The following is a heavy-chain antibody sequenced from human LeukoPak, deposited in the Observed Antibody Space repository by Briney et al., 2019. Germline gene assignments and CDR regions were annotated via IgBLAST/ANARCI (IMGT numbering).Heavy chain of an antibody. J-gene: IGHJ4*02. V-gene: IGHV3-23*01. CDR2: ISGSGGST. D-gene: IGHD3-22*01. CDR3: AKSPYYYDSSARAYFDY. Sequence: GGSLRLSCAASGFTFSSYAMSWVRQAPGKGLEWVSAISGSGGSTYYADSVKGRFTISRDNSKNTLYLQMNSLRAEYTAVYYCAKSPYYYDSSARAYFDYWGQGTLVTVSS. CDR1: GFTFSSYA.